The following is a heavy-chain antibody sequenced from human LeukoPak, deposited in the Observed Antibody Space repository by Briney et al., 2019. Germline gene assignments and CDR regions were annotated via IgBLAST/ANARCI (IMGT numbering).Heavy chain of an antibody. Sequence: PSETLSLTCTVSGGSISSSSYYWGWIRQPPGKGLERIGSIYYSGSPYYNPSLKSRVTISVDTSKNQFSLKLNSMTAADTAVYHCADYSGGHPHAFGVWGQGTLVTVSS. V-gene: IGHV4-39*01. CDR2: IYYSGSP. J-gene: IGHJ3*01. CDR1: GGSISSSSYY. CDR3: ADYSGGHPHAFGV. D-gene: IGHD1-26*01.